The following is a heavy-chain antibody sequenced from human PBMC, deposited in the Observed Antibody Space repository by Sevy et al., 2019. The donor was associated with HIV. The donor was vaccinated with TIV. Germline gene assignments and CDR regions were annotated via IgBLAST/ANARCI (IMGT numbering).Heavy chain of an antibody. V-gene: IGHV3-30*02. D-gene: IGHD6-13*01. Sequence: GGFLRLSCTASGFTFRNFGMHWVRQVPGKGLEWVTFIRYDGSDKYYAASVKGRFTISRDDSKNTLYLQMDSLRAEDTAIYYCAKDLAGPGRRYFDYWGQGTLVTVSS. CDR3: AKDLAGPGRRYFDY. CDR1: GFTFRNFG. CDR2: IRYDGSDK. J-gene: IGHJ4*02.